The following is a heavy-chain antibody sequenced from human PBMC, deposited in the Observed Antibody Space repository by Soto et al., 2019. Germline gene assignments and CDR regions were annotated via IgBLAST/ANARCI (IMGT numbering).Heavy chain of an antibody. Sequence: QITLKESGPTLVKPTQTLTLTCTFSGFSLSTSGVGVGWIRQPPGKALEWLALIYWDDDKRYSPSLKSRLTITKDTSKNQLVLTMTNMDPVDTTTYYGAHRRIVLLPAVYNWFDPWGQGTLVTVSS. CDR1: GFSLSTSGVG. CDR3: AHRRIVLLPAVYNWFDP. D-gene: IGHD2-2*01. CDR2: IYWDDDK. J-gene: IGHJ5*02. V-gene: IGHV2-5*02.